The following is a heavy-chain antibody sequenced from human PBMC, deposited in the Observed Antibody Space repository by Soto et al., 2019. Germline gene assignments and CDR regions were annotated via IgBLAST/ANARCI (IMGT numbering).Heavy chain of an antibody. D-gene: IGHD6-13*01. J-gene: IGHJ4*02. CDR2: IIPILGIA. CDR3: ARVIAAAADFDD. V-gene: IGHV1-69*02. CDR1: GGTFSSYT. Sequence: SVKVSCKASGGTFSSYTISWVRQAPGQGLEWMGRIIPILGIANYAQKFQGRVTITADKSTSTAYMELRSLRSDDTAVYYCARVIAAAADFDDWGQGTLVPVSS.